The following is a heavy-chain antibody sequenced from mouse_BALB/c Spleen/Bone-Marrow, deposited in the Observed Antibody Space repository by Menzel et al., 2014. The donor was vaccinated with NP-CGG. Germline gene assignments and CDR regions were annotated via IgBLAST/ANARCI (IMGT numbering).Heavy chain of an antibody. J-gene: IGHJ3*01. D-gene: IGHD1-1*01. Sequence: EVHLVESGPSLVKPSQTLSLPCSVTGDSITSGYWNWIREFPGNKLEYMGYISYSGSTYYNPSLKSRISITRDTSKNXYYLQLNSVTTEDTATYYCARYPLNYYGSPWFAYWGQGTLVTVSA. CDR1: GDSITSGY. CDR2: ISYSGST. CDR3: ARYPLNYYGSPWFAY. V-gene: IGHV3-8*02.